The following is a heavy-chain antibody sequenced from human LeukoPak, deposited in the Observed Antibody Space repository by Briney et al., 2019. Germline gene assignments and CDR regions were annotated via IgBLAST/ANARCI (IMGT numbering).Heavy chain of an antibody. D-gene: IGHD1-14*01. CDR1: GGTFSTYA. CDR2: IIPIFGSA. V-gene: IGHV1-69*05. Sequence: GASVKVSCKASGGTFSTYAIVWVRQAPGQGLEWMGGIIPIFGSANYAQKFQGRVTITTDESTSTAYMELSSLRSEDTAVYYCARVFRRWFYSWGQGTLVTVSS. J-gene: IGHJ5*01. CDR3: ARVFRRWFYS.